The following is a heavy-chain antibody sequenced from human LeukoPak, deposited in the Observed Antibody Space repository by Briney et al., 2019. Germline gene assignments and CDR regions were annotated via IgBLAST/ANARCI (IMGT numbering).Heavy chain of an antibody. V-gene: IGHV3-11*01. J-gene: IGHJ4*02. CDR3: ARDRRYYDSSGYFAPGDY. CDR1: GFTFSDYY. CDR2: ISSSGSTI. D-gene: IGHD3-22*01. Sequence: SGGSLRLSWAASGFTFSDYYMSWIRQAPGKGLEWVSYISSSGSTIYYADSVKGRFTISRDNAKNSLYLQMNSLRAEDTAVYYCARDRRYYDSSGYFAPGDYWGQGTLVTVSS.